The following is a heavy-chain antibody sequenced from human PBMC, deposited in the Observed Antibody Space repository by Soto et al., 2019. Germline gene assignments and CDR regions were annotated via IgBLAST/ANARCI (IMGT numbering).Heavy chain of an antibody. CDR1: GYTFTTYY. J-gene: IGHJ3*01. D-gene: IGHD3-22*01. CDR3: TTQRYYYDSSGYHFSV. V-gene: IGHV1-46*01. CDR2: INPSGAGT. Sequence: ASVKVSCKASGYTFTTYYMHWVRQAPGQGLEWLGLINPSGAGTNYAQKFQDRLAMTTDTSTSTVYMELSSLRSEDTAMYYCTTQRYYYDSSGYHFSVWGQGTLVTVS.